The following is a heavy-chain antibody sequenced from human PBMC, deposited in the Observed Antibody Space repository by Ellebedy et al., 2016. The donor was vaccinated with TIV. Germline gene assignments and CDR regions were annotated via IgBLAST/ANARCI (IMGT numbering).Heavy chain of an antibody. CDR1: GFTFSSYA. J-gene: IGHJ3*02. Sequence: GESLKISCAASGFTFSSYAMSWVRQAPGKGLEWVSAISGSGGRTYYADSVKGRFTISRDNSKNTLYLQMNSLRAEDTAVYYCARVGHQLLREDGMNDAFDIWGQGTMVTVSS. D-gene: IGHD2-2*01. CDR3: ARVGHQLLREDGMNDAFDI. V-gene: IGHV3-23*01. CDR2: ISGSGGRT.